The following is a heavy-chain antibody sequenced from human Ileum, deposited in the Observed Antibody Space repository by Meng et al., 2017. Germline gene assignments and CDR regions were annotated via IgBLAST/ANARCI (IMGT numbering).Heavy chain of an antibody. V-gene: IGHV4-4*02. CDR3: ARGGLTLERRPLDY. J-gene: IGHJ4*02. Sequence: QVQLQESGPGVVKPSGTLSLTCAVSGDSITNTNWWKWVRQPSGKGLEWIGEVYHSGSTNYNPSLQSRVTISIDKSKNQFSLNLTSVTVADTAVYYCARGGLTLERRPLDYWGQGTLVTVSS. CDR2: VYHSGST. D-gene: IGHD1-1*01. CDR1: GDSITNTNW.